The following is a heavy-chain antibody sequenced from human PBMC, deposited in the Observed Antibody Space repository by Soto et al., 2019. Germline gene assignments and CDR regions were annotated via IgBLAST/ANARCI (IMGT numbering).Heavy chain of an antibody. V-gene: IGHV4-34*01. Sequence: SETLSLTCAVEGGSFSGYYWSWIRQPPGKGLEWIGEINHSGSTNYNPSLKSRVTISVDTSKNQFSLKLSSVTAADTAVYYCARGPKVRGVINMAHYFDYWGQGTLVTVSS. CDR2: INHSGST. CDR3: ARGPKVRGVINMAHYFDY. J-gene: IGHJ4*02. D-gene: IGHD3-10*01. CDR1: GGSFSGYY.